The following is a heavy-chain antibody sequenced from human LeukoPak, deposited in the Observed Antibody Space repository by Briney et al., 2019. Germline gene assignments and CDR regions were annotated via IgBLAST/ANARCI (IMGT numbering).Heavy chain of an antibody. D-gene: IGHD4-17*01. CDR1: GGSISGSY. CDR3: ARGIGSYGDYGY. V-gene: IGHV4-59*01. Sequence: SETLSLTCTVSGGSISGSYWSWIRQPPGKGLEWIAYMCNSGSTNYNPSLKSRVTISIDTSKNQFSLKLSSLTAADTAIYYCARGIGSYGDYGYWGQGILVTVSS. J-gene: IGHJ4*02. CDR2: MCNSGST.